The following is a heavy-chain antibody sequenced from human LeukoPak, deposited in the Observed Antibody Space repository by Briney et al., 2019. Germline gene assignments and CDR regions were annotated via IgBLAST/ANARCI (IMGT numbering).Heavy chain of an antibody. V-gene: IGHV4-34*01. CDR2: INHSGST. Sequence: PSETLSLTCAVYGGSFSGYYWSWIRQPPGKGPEWIGEINHSGSTNYNPSLKSRVTISVDTCKNQFSLKLSSVTAADTAVYYRARRGRWLQNFDYWGQGTLVTVSS. CDR1: GGSFSGYY. J-gene: IGHJ4*02. D-gene: IGHD5-24*01. CDR3: ARRGRWLQNFDY.